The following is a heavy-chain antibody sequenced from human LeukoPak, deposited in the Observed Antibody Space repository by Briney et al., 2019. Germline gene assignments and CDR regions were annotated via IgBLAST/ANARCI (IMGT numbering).Heavy chain of an antibody. CDR3: ARSPYYYDSSGYYTYFDY. D-gene: IGHD3-22*01. CDR1: GGSFSGYY. J-gene: IGHJ4*02. CDR2: INHSGST. V-gene: IGHV4-34*01. Sequence: SETLSLTCAVYGGSFSGYYWSWIRQPPGKGLEWIGEINHSGSTNYNPSLKSRVTISVDTSKNQFSPKLSSVTAADTAVYYCARSPYYYDSSGYYTYFDYWGQGTLVTVSS.